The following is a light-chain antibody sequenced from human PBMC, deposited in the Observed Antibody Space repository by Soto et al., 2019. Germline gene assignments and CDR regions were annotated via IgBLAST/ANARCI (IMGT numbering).Light chain of an antibody. CDR1: QSVSSNH. CDR2: GGS. V-gene: IGKV3-20*01. CDR3: QQYSSSRT. Sequence: EIVLTQSPATLSLSPGERAPLSCRARQSVSSNHLAWYQQKPGQAPRLLIYGGSSRATGIPVRFSRSGSETDFTLTITRLGPEDFAVYYCQQYSSSRTFGPGTKVDIK. J-gene: IGKJ1*01.